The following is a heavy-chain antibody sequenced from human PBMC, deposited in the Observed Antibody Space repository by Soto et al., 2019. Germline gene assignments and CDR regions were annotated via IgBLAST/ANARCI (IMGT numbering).Heavy chain of an antibody. CDR3: ATAAPDASVGY. J-gene: IGHJ4*02. Sequence: SETLSLTCTVSGGSMSSHYWTWLRQPPGKGLEWIGYISYSGSTYYNPSLKSRVTISADTSRNQFPLKLSSVIAADTAVYYCATAAPDASVGYWGQGTLVTVSS. CDR1: GGSMSSHY. D-gene: IGHD3-16*01. CDR2: ISYSGST. V-gene: IGHV4-59*11.